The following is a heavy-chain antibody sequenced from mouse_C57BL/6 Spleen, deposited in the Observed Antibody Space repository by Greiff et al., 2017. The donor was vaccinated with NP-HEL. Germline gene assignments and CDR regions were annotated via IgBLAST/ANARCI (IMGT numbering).Heavy chain of an antibody. Sequence: VQLQQSGPELVKPGASVKISCKASGYTFTDYYMNWVKQSHGKSLEWIGDINPNNGGTSYNQKFKGKATLTVDKSSSTAYMELRSLTSEDSAVYYCARGDDGYYLAWFAYWGQGTLVTVSA. CDR2: INPNNGGT. CDR1: GYTFTDYY. CDR3: ARGDDGYYLAWFAY. D-gene: IGHD2-3*01. J-gene: IGHJ3*01. V-gene: IGHV1-26*01.